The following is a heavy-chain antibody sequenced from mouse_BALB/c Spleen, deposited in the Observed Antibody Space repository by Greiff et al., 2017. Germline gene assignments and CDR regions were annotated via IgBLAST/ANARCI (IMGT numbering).Heavy chain of an antibody. CDR1: GFTFSDFY. CDR2: SRNKANDYTT. CDR3: ARDAGDYDGAWFAY. J-gene: IGHJ3*01. Sequence: EVNLVESGGGLVQPGGSLRLSCATSGFTFSDFYMEWVRQPPGKRLEWIAASRNKANDYTTEYSASVKGRFIVSRDTSQSILYLQMNALRAEDTAIYYCARDAGDYDGAWFAYWGQGTLVTVSA. D-gene: IGHD2-4*01. V-gene: IGHV7-1*02.